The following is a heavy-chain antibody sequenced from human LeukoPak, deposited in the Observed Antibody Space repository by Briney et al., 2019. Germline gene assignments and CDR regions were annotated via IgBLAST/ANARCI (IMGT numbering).Heavy chain of an antibody. CDR3: ARPLIYDYVWGSYRLDAFDI. J-gene: IGHJ3*02. D-gene: IGHD3-16*02. Sequence: WASVKVSCKASGYTFTGYYMHWVRQATGQGLEGMGWMNPNSGNTGYAQKFQGRVTMTRNTSISTACMELSSLRSEDPAVYYCARPLIYDYVWGSYRLDAFDIWGQGTMVTVSS. CDR1: GYTFTGYY. V-gene: IGHV1-8*02. CDR2: MNPNSGNT.